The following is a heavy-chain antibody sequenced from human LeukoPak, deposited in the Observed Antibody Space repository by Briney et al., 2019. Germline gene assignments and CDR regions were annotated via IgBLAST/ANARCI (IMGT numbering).Heavy chain of an antibody. D-gene: IGHD5-18*01. V-gene: IGHV3-7*01. Sequence: GGSLRLPCAASGFIFSKYWMTWVRQAPGKGLERVANIQQDGSEKYYVDSVEGRFTISRDNAKNSVYLQMNSLRAEDAAVYYCARCGVTAVSGTNYYYYMDVWGRGTAVTVSS. J-gene: IGHJ6*03. CDR2: IQQDGSEK. CDR3: ARCGVTAVSGTNYYYYMDV. CDR1: GFIFSKYW.